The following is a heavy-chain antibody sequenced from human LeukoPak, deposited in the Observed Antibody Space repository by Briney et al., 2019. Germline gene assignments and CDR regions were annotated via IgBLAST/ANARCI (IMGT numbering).Heavy chain of an antibody. CDR2: IKQGESER. V-gene: IGHV3-7*04. CDR3: ARGDSSAFDI. CDR1: GFTFSSYR. J-gene: IGHJ3*02. Sequence: GGSLGLSCAASGFTFSSYRVNWVRQAPGKGLEWVASIKQGESERYYVDSVNGRSTISRDNAKNSLYLQMNSLRVEDTAVYYCARGDSSAFDIWGQGTMVTVSS. D-gene: IGHD3-22*01.